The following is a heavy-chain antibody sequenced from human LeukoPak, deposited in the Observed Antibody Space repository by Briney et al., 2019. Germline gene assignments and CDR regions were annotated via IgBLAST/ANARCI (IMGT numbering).Heavy chain of an antibody. CDR2: INPNSGGT. D-gene: IGHD6-13*01. J-gene: IGHJ4*02. V-gene: IGHV1-2*02. CDR1: GYTFTGYY. Sequence: ASVKVSCKASGYTFTGYYMHWVRQAPGQGLEWMGWINPNSGGTNYAQKFQGRVTMTRDTSISTAYMEPSRLRSDDTAVYYCARVKGIAANFDYWGQGTLVTVSS. CDR3: ARVKGIAANFDY.